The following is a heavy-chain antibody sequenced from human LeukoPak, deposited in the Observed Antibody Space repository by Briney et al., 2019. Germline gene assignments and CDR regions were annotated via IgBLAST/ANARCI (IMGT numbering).Heavy chain of an antibody. Sequence: ASVKVSCRASGYTFTGYYMHWVRQAPGQGLEWMGWINPHTGGTNYAQKFQGRVTMTRDTSISTAYMELSGLTSDDTAVYYCARPYCSGGSCHDYFDYWGQGTLVTVSS. V-gene: IGHV1-2*02. CDR2: INPHTGGT. CDR3: ARPYCSGGSCHDYFDY. CDR1: GYTFTGYY. D-gene: IGHD2-15*01. J-gene: IGHJ4*02.